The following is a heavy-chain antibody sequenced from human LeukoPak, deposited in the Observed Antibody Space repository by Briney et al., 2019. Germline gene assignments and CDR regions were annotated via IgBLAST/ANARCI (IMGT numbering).Heavy chain of an antibody. V-gene: IGHV4-61*02. CDR2: IYSINNA. CDR3: ARATRWDYQYYPYI. J-gene: IGHJ6*04. D-gene: IGHD1-7*01. CDR1: GASFTSGSFC. Sequence: SQTLSLTCTVSGASFTSGSFCWDWLRQPAGGGLESIGRIYSINNANYNPSLKSRVTISMDTSKNQFSLTLSSGTAADTGVYYCARATRWDYQYYPYIRGKGTTVTVSS.